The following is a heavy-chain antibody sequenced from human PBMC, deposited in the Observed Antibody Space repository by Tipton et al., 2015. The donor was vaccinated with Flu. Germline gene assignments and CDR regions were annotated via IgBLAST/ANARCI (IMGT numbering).Heavy chain of an antibody. CDR1: GFTFSSYE. Sequence: SLRLSCAASGFTFSSYEMNWVRQAPGKGLEWVSYISGSGSTIYYADSVEGRFTISRDNAKNSLYLQMNSLRAEDTAVYYCARDIIGDYGGDWGQGTLVTVSS. J-gene: IGHJ4*02. V-gene: IGHV3-48*03. CDR3: ARDIIGDYGGD. D-gene: IGHD4/OR15-4a*01. CDR2: ISGSGSTI.